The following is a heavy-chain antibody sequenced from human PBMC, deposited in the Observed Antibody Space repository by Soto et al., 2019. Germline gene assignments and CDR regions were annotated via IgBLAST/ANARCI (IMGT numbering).Heavy chain of an antibody. V-gene: IGHV4-39*01. J-gene: IGHJ4*02. Sequence: QLQLQESGPGLVKPSETLSLTCTVSGGSISSGSYYWGWTRQPPGKGLEFIGSMYYSGSTYYNPSLKSRVTISVDTSRNQVSLRLSSVTAADTAVYYFSRLTGYCSGGSCYSGSQFDYWGQGILVTVSS. D-gene: IGHD2-15*01. CDR2: MYYSGST. CDR3: SRLTGYCSGGSCYSGSQFDY. CDR1: GGSISSGSYY.